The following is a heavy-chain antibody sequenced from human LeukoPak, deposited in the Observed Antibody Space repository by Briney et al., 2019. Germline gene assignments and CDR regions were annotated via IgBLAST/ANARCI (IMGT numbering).Heavy chain of an antibody. CDR1: GFTFSSYS. Sequence: PGGSLRLSCVASGFTFSSYSMHWVRQAPGKGLEWVAFIRYDGSNNYYADSVKGRFTISRDNSKNTVYLQMNSLRAEDTAVYYCARDLGSGSTAMDVWGKGTTVTVSS. D-gene: IGHD3-16*01. CDR2: IRYDGSNN. CDR3: ARDLGSGSTAMDV. J-gene: IGHJ6*03. V-gene: IGHV3-30*02.